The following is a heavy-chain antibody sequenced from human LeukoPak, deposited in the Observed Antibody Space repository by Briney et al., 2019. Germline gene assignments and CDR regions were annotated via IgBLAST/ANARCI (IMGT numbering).Heavy chain of an antibody. CDR3: AKDASSSWYGKLDY. CDR2: ISYDGSNK. D-gene: IGHD6-13*01. V-gene: IGHV3-30*18. CDR1: GFSFNSYG. Sequence: GGSLRLSCAASGFSFNSYGMHWVRQAPGKGLEWVAVISYDGSNKYYADFVKGRFTISRDNSKNTLYLQMNSLRAEDTAVYYCAKDASSSWYGKLDYWGQGTLVTVSS. J-gene: IGHJ4*02.